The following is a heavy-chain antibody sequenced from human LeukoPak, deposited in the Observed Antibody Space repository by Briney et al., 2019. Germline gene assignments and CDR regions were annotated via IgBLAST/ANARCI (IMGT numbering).Heavy chain of an antibody. CDR1: GFTFSSYA. V-gene: IGHV3-23*01. CDR2: LSGSGAST. J-gene: IGHJ4*02. D-gene: IGHD2-15*01. CDR3: AIQTVASIVPFPFDY. Sequence: GGSLRLSCAASGFTFSSYAMNWVRQSPGKGLEWVSGLSGSGASTYYADSVKGRFTISRDNSKNTLDLQMNSLRVEDTAVYYCAIQTVASIVPFPFDYWGQGTLVTISS.